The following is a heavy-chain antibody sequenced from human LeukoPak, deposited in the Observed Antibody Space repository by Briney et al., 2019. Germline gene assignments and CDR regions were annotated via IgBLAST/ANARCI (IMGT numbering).Heavy chain of an antibody. CDR1: GFTFSSYS. CDR3: AKPHRSGWYFDL. CDR2: ISYDGSNK. D-gene: IGHD6-19*01. Sequence: GGSLRLSCAASGFTFSSYSMNWVRQAPGKGLEWVAVISYDGSNKYYADSVKGRFTISRDNSKNTLYLQMNSLRAEDTAVYYCAKPHRSGWYFDLWGRGTLVTVSS. J-gene: IGHJ2*01. V-gene: IGHV3-30*18.